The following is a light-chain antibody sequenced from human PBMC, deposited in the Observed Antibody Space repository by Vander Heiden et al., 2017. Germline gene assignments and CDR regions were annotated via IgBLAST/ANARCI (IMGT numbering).Light chain of an antibody. CDR1: LSISRY. V-gene: IGKV3-15*01. Sequence: IVLTLSPATLSVSPGGRATLSGRARLSISRYLAWYQQKVGQAPRLLIYSASTRATGIPARFSGTASGTECTLTVSSLQSEDSAVYYCQQYKDWPYTFGQGTKLEIE. J-gene: IGKJ2*01. CDR3: QQYKDWPYT. CDR2: SAS.